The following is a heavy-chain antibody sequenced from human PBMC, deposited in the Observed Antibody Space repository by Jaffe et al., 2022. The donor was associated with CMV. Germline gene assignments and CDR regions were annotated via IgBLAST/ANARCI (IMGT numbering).Heavy chain of an antibody. Sequence: QLQLQESGPGLVKPSETLSLTCTVSGGSISSSSYYWGWIRQPPGKGLEWIGSIYYSGSTYYNPSLKSRVTISVDTSKNQFSLKLSSVTAADTAVYYCARSKSDGREGINWFDPWGQGTLVTVSS. V-gene: IGHV4-39*01. J-gene: IGHJ5*02. CDR3: ARSKSDGREGINWFDP. CDR2: IYYSGST. D-gene: IGHD1-26*01. CDR1: GGSISSSSYY.